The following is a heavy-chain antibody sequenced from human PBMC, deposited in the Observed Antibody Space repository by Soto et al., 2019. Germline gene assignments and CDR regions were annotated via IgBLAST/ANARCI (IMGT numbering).Heavy chain of an antibody. CDR1: GGSISTYY. Sequence: ETLSLTCTVSGGSISTYYWSWIRQPPGKGLEWIGYIYYSGSTYYNPSLKSRVTISVDTSKNQFSLKLSSVTAADTAVYYCARDPRTDYGDYSSLNWFDPWGQGTLVTVSS. D-gene: IGHD4-17*01. CDR2: IYYSGST. CDR3: ARDPRTDYGDYSSLNWFDP. J-gene: IGHJ5*02. V-gene: IGHV4-59*12.